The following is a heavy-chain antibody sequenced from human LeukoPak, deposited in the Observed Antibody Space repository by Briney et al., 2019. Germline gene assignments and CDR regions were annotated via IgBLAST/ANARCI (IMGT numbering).Heavy chain of an antibody. V-gene: IGHV3-21*05. CDR1: GFIFRSYS. CDR2: IGTGGDDI. Sequence: GGSLRLSCAASGFIFRSYSLNWVRQSQGQCLEWISYIGTGGDDIYYADSVRGRFTISRDNAKNSVDLRMNSLRVEDTAVYYCVRGGQGRDDYFDYWGQGTLVTVSS. J-gene: IGHJ4*02. CDR3: VRGGQGRDDYFDY.